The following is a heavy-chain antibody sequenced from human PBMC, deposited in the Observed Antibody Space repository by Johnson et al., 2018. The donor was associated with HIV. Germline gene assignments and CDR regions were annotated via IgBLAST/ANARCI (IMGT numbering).Heavy chain of an antibody. D-gene: IGHD3-9*01. CDR3: VREEGNDILTRGDAFDI. V-gene: IGHV3-11*04. J-gene: IGHJ3*02. Sequence: VQLVESGGGLVKPGGSLRLSCVASGFTFSDYYMGWIRQAPGKGLEWVSIISSSGRTIYYVASVKGRFTISRDNAKNSLYLQMNSLRAEDTAVYYCVREEGNDILTRGDAFDIWGQGTMVTDSS. CDR2: ISSSGRTI. CDR1: GFTFSDYY.